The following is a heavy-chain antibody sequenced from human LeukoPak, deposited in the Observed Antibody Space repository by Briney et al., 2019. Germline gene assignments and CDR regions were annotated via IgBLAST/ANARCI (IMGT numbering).Heavy chain of an antibody. CDR3: ARGPYFTNHYDSSGYAYYCDS. V-gene: IGHV4-59*01. CDR2: IYYSGSS. D-gene: IGHD3-22*01. Sequence: SETLSLTCTVSGGYISSYYWSWIRQPPGKGLEWIGYIYYSGSSDYNPSLKSRVTISVDTSTKQFSLRLRSVTAADTAIYYCARGPYFTNHYDSSGYAYYCDSWGQGTLVTVSS. J-gene: IGHJ4*02. CDR1: GGYISSYY.